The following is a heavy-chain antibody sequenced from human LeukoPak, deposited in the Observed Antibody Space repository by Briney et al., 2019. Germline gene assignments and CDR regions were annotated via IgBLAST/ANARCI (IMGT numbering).Heavy chain of an antibody. Sequence: PGGSLRLSCAASGFTFSSYSMNWVRQAPGKGLEWLTVITYDGATTNYVDTVKGRFTISRDNSKNTVYLQMNSLRAEDTAVYYCAKDRGTITMTQDVWGQGTMITVSS. CDR2: ITYDGATT. CDR1: GFTFSSYS. D-gene: IGHD3-22*01. J-gene: IGHJ3*01. V-gene: IGHV3-30*18. CDR3: AKDRGTITMTQDV.